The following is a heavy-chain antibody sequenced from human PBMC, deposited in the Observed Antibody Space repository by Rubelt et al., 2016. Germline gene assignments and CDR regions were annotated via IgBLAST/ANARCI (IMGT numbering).Heavy chain of an antibody. CDR1: GYTFTSYA. D-gene: IGHD6-19*01. J-gene: IGHJ5*02. CDR3: ARVIWGSGWSNNWFDP. CDR2: INAGNGNT. V-gene: IGHV1-3*01. Sequence: QVQLVQSGAEVKKPGASVKVSCKASGYTFTSYAMHWVRQAPGQRLEWMGWINAGNGNTKYSQKFQGRVTITRDTSASTAYMELSSLRSEETAVYYCARVIWGSGWSNNWFDPWGQGTLVTVSS.